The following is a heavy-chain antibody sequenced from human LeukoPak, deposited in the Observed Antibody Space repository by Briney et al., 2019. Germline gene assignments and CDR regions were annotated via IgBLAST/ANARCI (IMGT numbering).Heavy chain of an antibody. J-gene: IGHJ4*02. CDR2: FDPEDGEP. CDR1: GYSPTDLS. Sequence: ASAKVSCKVSGYSPTDLSLHWVRQGPGKGLEWMGGFDPEDGEPIYAQKFQGRLAMTEDTSKDTGYMELRTLRSEDTALYYCAKSHGDYGLLDYWGQGTLVTASS. V-gene: IGHV1-24*01. D-gene: IGHD4-17*01. CDR3: AKSHGDYGLLDY.